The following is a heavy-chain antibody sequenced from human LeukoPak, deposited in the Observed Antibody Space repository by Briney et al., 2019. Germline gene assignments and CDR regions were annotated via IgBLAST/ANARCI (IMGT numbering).Heavy chain of an antibody. J-gene: IGHJ6*02. CDR1: GFTFSSYA. Sequence: GGSLRLSCAASGFTFSSYAMHWVRQAPGKGLEWVAVISYDGSNKYYADSVKGRFTISRDNSKNTLYLQMNSLRAEGTAVYYCARDLRFLEWLPPGGGGMDVWGQGTTVTVSS. D-gene: IGHD3-3*01. CDR3: ARDLRFLEWLPPGGGGMDV. V-gene: IGHV3-30-3*01. CDR2: ISYDGSNK.